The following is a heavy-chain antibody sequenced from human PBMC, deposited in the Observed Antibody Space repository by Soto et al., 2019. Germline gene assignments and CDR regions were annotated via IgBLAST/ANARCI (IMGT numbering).Heavy chain of an antibody. Sequence: SETLSLTCTVSGGSISSSSYYWGWIRQPPGKGLEWIGSIYYSGSTYYNPSLKSRVTISVDTSKNQFSLKLSSVTAADTAVYYCARHVVALAGIQLWLRGNWFDPWGQGTLVTVSS. CDR2: IYYSGST. J-gene: IGHJ5*02. D-gene: IGHD5-18*01. CDR3: ARHVVALAGIQLWLRGNWFDP. CDR1: GGSISSSSYY. V-gene: IGHV4-39*01.